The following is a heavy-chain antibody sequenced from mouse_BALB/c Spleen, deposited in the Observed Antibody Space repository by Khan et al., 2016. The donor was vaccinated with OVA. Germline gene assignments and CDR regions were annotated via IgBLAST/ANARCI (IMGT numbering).Heavy chain of an antibody. V-gene: IGHV1S136*01. CDR1: GYTFTNYV. CDR2: IYPCNACT. CDR3: AREASSWDVSFAY. Sequence: VQLQQPGPELVEPGASVKMSCKASGYTFTNYVMHWVKQKPGQGLEWIAYIYPCNACTRYNEKFKGKATLTSDISSTTAYLKLSSLTSAASSVFYCAREASSWDVSFAYWGQGTLVTVSA. J-gene: IGHJ3*01. D-gene: IGHD4-1*01.